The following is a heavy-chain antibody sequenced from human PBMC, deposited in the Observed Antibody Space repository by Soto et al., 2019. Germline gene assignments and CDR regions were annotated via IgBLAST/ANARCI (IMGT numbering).Heavy chain of an antibody. CDR1: GGSISSGGYY. Sequence: QVQLQESGPGLVKPSQTLSLTCTVSGGSISSGGYYWSWIRQHPGKGLEWIGYIYYSENPNYNPSLKSRVTISVDTSKNQFSLKLSSVTAPDSAVYYFVRGRIVLVGPWGQGTLVTVSS. J-gene: IGHJ5*02. V-gene: IGHV4-31*03. D-gene: IGHD2-15*01. CDR3: VRGRIVLVGP. CDR2: IYYSENP.